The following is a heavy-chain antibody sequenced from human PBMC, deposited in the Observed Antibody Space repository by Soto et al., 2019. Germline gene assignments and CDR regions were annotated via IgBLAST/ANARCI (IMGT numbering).Heavy chain of an antibody. CDR2: TYFRSKWYN. Sequence: PSQTLSLTCAISGDSVPSNTASWNWIRQSPSRGLEWLGRTYFRSKWYNDYAVSVKSRIIINPDTSNNQFSLQLNSVTPEDTAVYFCAKGDNLGPKTGYAFDPWGQGIMVT. D-gene: IGHD5-12*01. J-gene: IGHJ5*02. CDR3: AKGDNLGPKTGYAFDP. CDR1: GDSVPSNTAS. V-gene: IGHV6-1*01.